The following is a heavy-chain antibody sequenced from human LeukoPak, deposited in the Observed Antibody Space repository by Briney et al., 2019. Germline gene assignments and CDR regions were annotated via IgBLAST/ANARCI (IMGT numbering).Heavy chain of an antibody. CDR3: ARRAGAYSHPYDY. J-gene: IGHJ4*02. Sequence: GGSLRLSCTVSGFTFSSNSMSWVRQAPGKGLEWVSFIYSDNTHYSYSAKGRFTISIDNSKNTLYLQMNSLRAEDTAVYYCARRAGAYSHPYDYWGQGTLVTVSS. V-gene: IGHV3-53*01. CDR2: IYSDNT. D-gene: IGHD4/OR15-4a*01. CDR1: GFTFSSNS.